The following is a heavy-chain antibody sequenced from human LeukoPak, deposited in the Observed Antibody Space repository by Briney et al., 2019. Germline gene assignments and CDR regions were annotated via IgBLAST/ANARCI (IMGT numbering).Heavy chain of an antibody. Sequence: GGSLRLSCAASGFTFSSYGMHWVRQAPGKGLEWVSVISGGGSSTNYADSVKGRFTISRENSKNTLYLQMNSLRAEDTAVYYCAKNGNPAQWIQLWLPTDYWGQGTLVTVSS. J-gene: IGHJ4*02. CDR1: GFTFSSYG. V-gene: IGHV3-23*01. CDR2: ISGGGSST. D-gene: IGHD5-18*01. CDR3: AKNGNPAQWIQLWLPTDY.